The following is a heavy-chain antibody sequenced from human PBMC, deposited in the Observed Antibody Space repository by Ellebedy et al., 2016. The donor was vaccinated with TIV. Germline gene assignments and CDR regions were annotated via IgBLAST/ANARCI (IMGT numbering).Heavy chain of an antibody. CDR1: GGTFSSHV. D-gene: IGHD6-19*01. Sequence: ASVKVSCKASGGTFSSHVINWVRQAPGQGLEWMGGIIPILGTANSAQKFQGRVTMTRNTSISTAYMELSRLRSDDTAVYYCARSMAGTSLDYWGQGTLVTVSS. CDR2: IIPILGTA. V-gene: IGHV1-69*10. J-gene: IGHJ4*02. CDR3: ARSMAGTSLDY.